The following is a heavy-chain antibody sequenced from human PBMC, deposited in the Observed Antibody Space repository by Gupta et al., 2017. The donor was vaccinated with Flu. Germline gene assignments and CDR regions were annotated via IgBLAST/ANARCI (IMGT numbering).Heavy chain of an antibody. J-gene: IGHJ4*02. D-gene: IGHD3-3*01. V-gene: IGHV3-20*01. CDR1: GFSFDDYA. CDR2: ISWNSGSS. CDR3: ARSFWSAYYPFDK. Sequence: EVQLVESGGGVARPGESLSLSCVASGFSFDDYAMSWVRQVPGKGLEWVSGISWNSGSSAYADSVKGRFTISRDNAKKSLYLQMNNLRAEDTAVYHCARSFWSAYYPFDKWGQGTLVTVSS.